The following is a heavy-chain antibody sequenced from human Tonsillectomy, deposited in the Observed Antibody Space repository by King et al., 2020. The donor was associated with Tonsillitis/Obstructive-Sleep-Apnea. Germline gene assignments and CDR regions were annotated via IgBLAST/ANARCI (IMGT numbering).Heavy chain of an antibody. Sequence: VQLVESGGGLVQPGRSLRLSCAASGFTFDDYAMYWVRHAPGKGLEWVSGISWNSGSIVYADSVKGRFTISRDNAKSSLYLQMNSLRAGDTALYYCAKDLIIAVSGTPGDAFDIWGQGTMVTVSS. V-gene: IGHV3-9*01. CDR3: AKDLIIAVSGTPGDAFDI. CDR2: ISWNSGSI. CDR1: GFTFDDYA. J-gene: IGHJ3*02. D-gene: IGHD6-19*01.